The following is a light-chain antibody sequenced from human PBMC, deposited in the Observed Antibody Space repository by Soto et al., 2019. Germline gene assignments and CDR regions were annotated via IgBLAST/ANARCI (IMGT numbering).Light chain of an antibody. V-gene: IGKV1-5*03. CDR1: QSIRSW. CDR2: QAS. J-gene: IGKJ1*01. Sequence: DIQMTQSPSTLSASVGDRVTITCRASQSIRSWLAWYQQKPGKAPNLLIYQASNLKSGVPSRFSGSGSGTEYTLTISSLQPDDFATYYGQQYNSYPWTFGLGTKVEIK. CDR3: QQYNSYPWT.